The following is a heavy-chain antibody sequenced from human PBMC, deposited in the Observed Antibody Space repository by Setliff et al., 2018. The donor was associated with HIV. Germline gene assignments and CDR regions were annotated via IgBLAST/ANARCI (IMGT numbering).Heavy chain of an antibody. J-gene: IGHJ4*02. CDR2: IFYNGNT. D-gene: IGHD5-18*01. V-gene: IGHV4-30-4*08. CDR3: ARERSRGYTDPPRFDY. Sequence: SETLSLTCTVSGGSINRGDYYCTWIRQSPGKGLEFIGYIFYNGNTYYNPSLRSRVAISIDTSKNQFSLTLRSVTAADTAVYYCARERSRGYTDPPRFDYWGQGTLVTVSS. CDR1: GGSINRGDYY.